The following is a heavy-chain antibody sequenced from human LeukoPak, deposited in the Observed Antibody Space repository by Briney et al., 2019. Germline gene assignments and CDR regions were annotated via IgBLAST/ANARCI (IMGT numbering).Heavy chain of an antibody. CDR1: GFTFSGHS. V-gene: IGHV3-21*01. Sequence: PGGSLRLSCAASGFTFSGHSMNWVRQAPGKGLEWVSSISSSSSSYIYYADSVKGRFTISRDNAKNSLYLQMNSLRAEDTAVYYCARGVVRYFDYWGQGALVTVSS. CDR2: ISSSSSSYI. D-gene: IGHD3-9*01. J-gene: IGHJ4*02. CDR3: ARGVVRYFDY.